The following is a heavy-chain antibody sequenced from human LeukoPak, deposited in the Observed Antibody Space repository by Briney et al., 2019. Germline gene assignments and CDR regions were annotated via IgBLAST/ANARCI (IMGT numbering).Heavy chain of an antibody. Sequence: PGGSLRLSCAASGFTFSSYEMNWVRQAPGKGLEWVSYISSSGSAIYYADSVKGRFTISRDNAKNSLYLQMNSLRAEDTALYYCAREVALGWFDPWGQGTLVTVSS. CDR1: GFTFSSYE. CDR3: AREVALGWFDP. V-gene: IGHV3-48*03. D-gene: IGHD7-27*01. CDR2: ISSSGSAI. J-gene: IGHJ5*02.